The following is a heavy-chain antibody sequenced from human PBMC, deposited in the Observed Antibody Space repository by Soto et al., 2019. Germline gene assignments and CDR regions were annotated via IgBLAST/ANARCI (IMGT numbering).Heavy chain of an antibody. Sequence: QVQLVHSGAEVKKPGASVKVSCKASGYTFTSYDINWVRQATGQGLEWIGWMNPNSGNTGYAQKFQGRVTMTRNSSISTAYIELGSMRSEGTAVDYSARVGGISQKYYYYDYYYIDVWGKGTTVTVSS. CDR3: ARVGGISQKYYYYDYYYIDV. J-gene: IGHJ6*03. CDR1: GYTFTSYD. D-gene: IGHD3-16*02. V-gene: IGHV1-8*01. CDR2: MNPNSGNT.